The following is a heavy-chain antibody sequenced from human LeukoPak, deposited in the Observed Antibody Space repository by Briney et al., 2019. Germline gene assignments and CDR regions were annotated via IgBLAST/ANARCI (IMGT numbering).Heavy chain of an antibody. CDR1: GFTFSSYS. Sequence: GSLRLSCATSGFTFSSYSVHWVRQAPGKGLEWVAVIWYEANNNYYADSVKGRFTISRDNSKNTLYLQMNSLRAEDTAVYYCARDPPSFQHWGQGTLVTVSS. V-gene: IGHV3-33*01. J-gene: IGHJ1*01. CDR2: IWYEANNN. CDR3: ARDPPSFQH.